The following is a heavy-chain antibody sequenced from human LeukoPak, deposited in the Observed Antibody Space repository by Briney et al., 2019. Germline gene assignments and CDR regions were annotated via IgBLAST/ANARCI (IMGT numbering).Heavy chain of an antibody. CDR1: GYTFTGYY. V-gene: IGHV1-2*02. D-gene: IGHD2-2*01. CDR3: ARGSLGSSVGMDV. CDR2: INPNSGGT. Sequence: GASVKVSCKASGYTFTGYYMHWVRQAPGQGLEWMGWINPNSGGTNYAQKFQGRVTMTRDRSISTAYMELSRLRSDDTAVYYCARGSLGSSVGMDVWGQGTTVTVSS. J-gene: IGHJ6*02.